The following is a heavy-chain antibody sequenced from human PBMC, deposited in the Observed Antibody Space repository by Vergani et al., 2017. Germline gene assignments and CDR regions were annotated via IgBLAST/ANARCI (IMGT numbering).Heavy chain of an antibody. Sequence: QVQLQESGPGLVKPSETLSLTCTVSGGSISSSSYYWGWIRQPPGKGLVWIGSIYYSGSTYYNPSLKSRVTISVDTSKNPFSLKLSSVTAADTAVYYCARVLRFLEWSDNWFDPWGQGTLVTVSS. D-gene: IGHD3-3*01. CDR2: IYYSGST. CDR3: ARVLRFLEWSDNWFDP. J-gene: IGHJ5*02. V-gene: IGHV4-39*01. CDR1: GGSISSSSYY.